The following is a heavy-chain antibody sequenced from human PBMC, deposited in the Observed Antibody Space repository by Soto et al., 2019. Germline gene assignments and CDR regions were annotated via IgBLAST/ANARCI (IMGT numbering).Heavy chain of an antibody. V-gene: IGHV4-39*01. CDR1: DGSISTSSYY. Sequence: QLQLQESGPGLVKPSETLSLTCTVSDGSISTSSYYWGWIRQPPGKGLEWIGNIYYSGNSGSTYYDPSLKSRAAISVDTSKNQFTLKLSSVTAADTAVYYCARTRTVAHYYGMDVWGQGTTVTVSS. CDR3: ARTRTVAHYYGMDV. D-gene: IGHD4-4*01. J-gene: IGHJ6*02. CDR2: IYYSGNSGST.